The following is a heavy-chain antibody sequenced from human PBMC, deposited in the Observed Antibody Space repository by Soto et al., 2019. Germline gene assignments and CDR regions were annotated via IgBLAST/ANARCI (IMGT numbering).Heavy chain of an antibody. V-gene: IGHV4-61*01. CDR1: CGSVSSNNYY. J-gene: IGHJ4*02. D-gene: IGHD2-15*01. CDR3: ARDSCSGGSCYSDY. Sequence: PSETLSLTCTVSCGSVSSNNYYWSWMRQPPAKGLEWIGYISYSGSTNYNPSLKSRVTISVDTSKNQISLKLTSVTAADTAVYYCARDSCSGGSCYSDYWGQGTLVTVSS. CDR2: ISYSGST.